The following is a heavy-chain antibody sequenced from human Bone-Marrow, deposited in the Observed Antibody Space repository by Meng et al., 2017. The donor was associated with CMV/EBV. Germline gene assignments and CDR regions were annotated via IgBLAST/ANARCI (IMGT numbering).Heavy chain of an antibody. V-gene: IGHV1-2*02. CDR1: GYTFTGYY. J-gene: IGHJ6*02. CDR3: AREPYYYDSSGYYPGYCGMDV. Sequence: ASVKVSCKASGYTFTGYYMHWVRQAPGQGLEWMGWINPNSGGTNYAQKFQGRVTMTRDTSISTAYMELSRLRSDDTAVYYCAREPYYYDSSGYYPGYCGMDVWGQGTTVTVSS. D-gene: IGHD3-22*01. CDR2: INPNSGGT.